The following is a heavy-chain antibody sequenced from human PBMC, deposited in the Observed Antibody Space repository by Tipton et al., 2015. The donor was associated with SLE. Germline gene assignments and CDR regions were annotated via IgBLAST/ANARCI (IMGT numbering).Heavy chain of an antibody. D-gene: IGHD3-22*01. CDR2: IYYSGTT. V-gene: IGHV4-39*07. CDR3: ARGTYYYDTSGYWTANYFDY. Sequence: TLSLTCTVSGDSISSPHYYRGWIRHSPGKGLEWIGSIYYSGTTYYNPSLQSRVTISIDTSRNQFSLKVTSVTAADTAVYFCARGTYYYDTSGYWTANYFDYWGLGTLVAVSS. CDR1: GDSISSPHYY. J-gene: IGHJ4*02.